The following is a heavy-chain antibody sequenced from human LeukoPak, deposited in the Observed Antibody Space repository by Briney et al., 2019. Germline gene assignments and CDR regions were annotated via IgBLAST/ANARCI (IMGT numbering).Heavy chain of an antibody. Sequence: ASVKVSCKASGYTFTGYYVHWVRQAPGQGLEWMGWINPNSGGTNYAQKFQGRVTMTRDTSISTAYMGLSRLRSDDTAVYYCARGHSPYYYYMDVWGKGTTVTISS. D-gene: IGHD1-26*01. CDR3: ARGHSPYYYYMDV. J-gene: IGHJ6*03. CDR2: INPNSGGT. CDR1: GYTFTGYY. V-gene: IGHV1-2*02.